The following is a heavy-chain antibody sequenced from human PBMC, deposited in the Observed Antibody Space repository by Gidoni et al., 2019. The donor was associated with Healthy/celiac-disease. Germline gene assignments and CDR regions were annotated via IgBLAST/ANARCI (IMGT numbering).Heavy chain of an antibody. CDR3: AREELDCSGGSCYSGWFDP. V-gene: IGHV6-1*01. J-gene: IGHJ5*02. D-gene: IGHD2-15*01. Sequence: QVQLQQSGPGLVKPSQTLSLTCAISGDSVSSNSAAWNWIRQSPSRGLEWLGRTYYRSKWYNDYAVSVKSRITINPDTSKNQFSLQLNSVTPEDTAVYYCAREELDCSGGSCYSGWFDPWGQGTLVTVSS. CDR1: GDSVSSNSAA. CDR2: TYYRSKWYN.